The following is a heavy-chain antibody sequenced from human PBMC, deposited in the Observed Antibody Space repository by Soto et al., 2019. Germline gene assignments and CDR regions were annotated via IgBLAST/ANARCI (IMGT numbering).Heavy chain of an antibody. V-gene: IGHV3-7*01. Sequence: EVQLVESGGGLVQPGGSLRLSCAASTFTFSAYWMTWVRLAPGKGLEWVANIKGDGSEKYYVDSVKGRFTISRDNAKDSLYLQMNSLRAEDTAVYYCVRSYHYYDFWGGGSRGGYFYGMDVWGQGTTVTVSS. D-gene: IGHD3-3*01. CDR2: IKGDGSEK. CDR3: VRSYHYYDFWGGGSRGGYFYGMDV. J-gene: IGHJ6*02. CDR1: TFTFSAYW.